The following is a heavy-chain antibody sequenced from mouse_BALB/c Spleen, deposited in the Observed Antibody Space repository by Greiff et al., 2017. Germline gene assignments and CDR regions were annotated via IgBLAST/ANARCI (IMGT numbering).Heavy chain of an antibody. Sequence: QVQLQQPGAELVKPGASVKLSCKASGYTFTSYWMHWVKQRPGQGLEWIGEINPSNGRTNYNEKFKSKATLTVDKSSSTAYMQLSSLTSEDSAVYYCASLTRAGAMDYWGQGTSVTVSS. CDR2: INPSNGRT. V-gene: IGHV1S81*02. J-gene: IGHJ4*01. D-gene: IGHD4-1*01. CDR3: ASLTRAGAMDY. CDR1: GYTFTSYW.